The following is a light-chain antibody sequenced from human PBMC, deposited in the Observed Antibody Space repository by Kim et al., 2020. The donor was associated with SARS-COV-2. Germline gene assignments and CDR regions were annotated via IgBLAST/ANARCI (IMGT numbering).Light chain of an antibody. V-gene: IGKV3-20*01. J-gene: IGKJ4*01. CDR1: QSVSSSY. CDR2: GAS. Sequence: PGERATPSGRDSQSVSSSYLAWYQQRAGQAPRRLIYGASSRATGIPDRCRGSGSGTQSTLTISRLEPEDFAVYYCQQYGSSPLTFGGGTKGDIK. CDR3: QQYGSSPLT.